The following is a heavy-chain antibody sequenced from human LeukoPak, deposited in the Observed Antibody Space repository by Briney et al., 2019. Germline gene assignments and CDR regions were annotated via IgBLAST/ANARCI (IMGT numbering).Heavy chain of an antibody. Sequence: ASVPVSRLSTRYIFTRYYLHSVRQAPGQGLEWMGLNNPSSGTTAYAQTFQGRVTMTRDASTSTVYMELSSLTSEDTAVYFCARDRGLLYGSSGCLDSWGQGTLVTVSS. CDR1: RYIFTRYY. V-gene: IGHV1-46*01. D-gene: IGHD6-19*01. CDR3: ARDRGLLYGSSGCLDS. CDR2: NNPSSGTT. J-gene: IGHJ4*02.